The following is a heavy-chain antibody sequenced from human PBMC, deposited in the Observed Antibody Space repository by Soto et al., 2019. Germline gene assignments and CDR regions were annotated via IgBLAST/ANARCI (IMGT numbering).Heavy chain of an antibody. Sequence: EVQLLESGGGLVQPGGSLRLSCAASGFTFSSYAMSWVRQAPGKGLEWVSAISGSGGSTYYADSVKGRFTISRDNSKNTLYLQMNSLSVEDTAVYYCAKVGVRSISGVNHFDSWGQGTLVTVSS. V-gene: IGHV3-23*01. CDR1: GFTFSSYA. J-gene: IGHJ4*02. CDR2: ISGSGGST. CDR3: AKVGVRSISGVNHFDS. D-gene: IGHD6-19*01.